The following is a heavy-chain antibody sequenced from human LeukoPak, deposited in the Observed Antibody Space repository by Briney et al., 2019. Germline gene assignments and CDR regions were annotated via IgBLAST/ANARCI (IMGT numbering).Heavy chain of an antibody. CDR2: ISAYSGNT. CDR1: AFTSTHHV. Sequence: ASLKLCGKTPAFTSTHHVISPSPQSPGHGLKGMVWISAYSGNTNYAQRLQGRVTLTTDTSTRTAYMELRRLTSDDTAVYYCFFFSSRRRHTRSSWFDPWGQGTLVTVSS. V-gene: IGHV1-18*01. D-gene: IGHD2-21*01. CDR3: FFFSSRRRHTRSSWFDP. J-gene: IGHJ5*02.